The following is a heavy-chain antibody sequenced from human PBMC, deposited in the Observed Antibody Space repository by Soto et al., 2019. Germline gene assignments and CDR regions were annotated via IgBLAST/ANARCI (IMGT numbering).Heavy chain of an antibody. CDR3: VKASTYSSSQGWFDP. CDR2: IWYDGSNK. D-gene: IGHD6-6*01. Sequence: GGSLSISCAASGFTFSSYGMHWVRPAPGKGLEWVAVIWYDGSNKYYADSVKGRFTISRDNAKNSLYLQMNSLRAEDTALYYCVKASTYSSSQGWFDPWGQGTMVTVSS. J-gene: IGHJ5*02. V-gene: IGHV3-33*03. CDR1: GFTFSSYG.